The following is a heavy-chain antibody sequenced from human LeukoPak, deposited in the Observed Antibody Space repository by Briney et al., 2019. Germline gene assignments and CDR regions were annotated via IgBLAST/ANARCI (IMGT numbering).Heavy chain of an antibody. CDR1: GGSISSGDYY. CDR2: TYYSGST. Sequence: SQTLSLTCTVSGGSISSGDYYWSWIRQPPGKGLEWIGYTYYSGSTYYNPSLKNRVSISVDTSKNQFSLNLSSVTAADTAVYYCARPYYYDSRIDPWGQGTLVTVSS. CDR3: ARPYYYDSRIDP. J-gene: IGHJ5*02. V-gene: IGHV4-30-4*01. D-gene: IGHD3-22*01.